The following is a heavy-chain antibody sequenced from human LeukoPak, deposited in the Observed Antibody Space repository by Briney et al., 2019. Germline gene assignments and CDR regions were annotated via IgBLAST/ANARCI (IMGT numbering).Heavy chain of an antibody. CDR3: TRHVGGSGWYLTGWFDP. Sequence: GGSLRLSCAASGFTFSSYAMNWVRQAPGKGLEWVGFIRVKAYGGTTEYAASVKGKFTISRDDSKSIAYLQMNSLKTEDTAVYYCTRHVGGSGWYLTGWFDPWGQGTLVTVSS. CDR2: IRVKAYGGTT. V-gene: IGHV3-49*04. J-gene: IGHJ5*02. CDR1: GFTFSSYA. D-gene: IGHD6-19*01.